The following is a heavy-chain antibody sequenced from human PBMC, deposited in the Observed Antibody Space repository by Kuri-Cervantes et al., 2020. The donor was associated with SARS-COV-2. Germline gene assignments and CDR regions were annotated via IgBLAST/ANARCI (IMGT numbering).Heavy chain of an antibody. D-gene: IGHD4-17*01. CDR1: GFTFSSYG. Sequence: GGSLRLSCAASGFTFSSYGMHWVRQAPGKGLEWVAFIRYDGSNKYYADSVKGRFTISRDNSKNTLYLQMNSLRAEDTAVYYCARDSDSGDYQEVFDYWGQGTLVTVSS. J-gene: IGHJ4*02. CDR2: IRYDGSNK. V-gene: IGHV3-30*02. CDR3: ARDSDSGDYQEVFDY.